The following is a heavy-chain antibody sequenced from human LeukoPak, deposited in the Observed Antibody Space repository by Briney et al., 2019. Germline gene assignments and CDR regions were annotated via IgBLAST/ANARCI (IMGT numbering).Heavy chain of an antibody. J-gene: IGHJ1*01. V-gene: IGHV4-59*01. CDR2: IYYSGST. CDR3: ARGAARRFEYFQH. D-gene: IGHD6-6*01. Sequence: SETLSLTCTVSGGSISSYYWSWIRQPPGKGLEWIGYIYYSGSTNYNPSLKSRVTISVDTSKNQFSLKLSSVTAADTAVYYCARGAARRFEYFQHWGQGTLVTVSS. CDR1: GGSISSYY.